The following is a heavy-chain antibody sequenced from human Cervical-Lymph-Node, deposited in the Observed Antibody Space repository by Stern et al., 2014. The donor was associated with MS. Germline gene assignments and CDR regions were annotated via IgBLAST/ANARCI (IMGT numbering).Heavy chain of an antibody. Sequence: EVQLVESGAEVKKPGESLKISCKASGYNFARNWNGWVRQLPGKGLEWMGIIYPGDSDARYSRSSHGQVTISADKSTSTAYLQWSSLKASDTAMYYCARHGVYYYGSDSDYTYNWLDPWGQGTLVTVSS. D-gene: IGHD3-10*01. CDR2: IYPGDSDA. CDR1: GYNFARNW. J-gene: IGHJ5*02. CDR3: ARHGVYYYGSDSDYTYNWLDP. V-gene: IGHV5-51*01.